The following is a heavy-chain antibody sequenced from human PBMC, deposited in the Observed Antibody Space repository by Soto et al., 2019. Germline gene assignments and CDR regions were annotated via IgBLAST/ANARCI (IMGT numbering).Heavy chain of an antibody. J-gene: IGHJ4*02. CDR3: ARNLFGVIIMGDY. D-gene: IGHD3-3*01. V-gene: IGHV1-18*04. CDR1: GYTFTSYG. Sequence: GASVKVSCKASGYTFTSYGISWVRQAPGQGLEWMGWISTYSGNTDYAQKFQGRITMTTDTSTDTVYMELRSLRSDDTAVYFCARNLFGVIIMGDYWGQGTLVTSPQ. CDR2: ISTYSGNT.